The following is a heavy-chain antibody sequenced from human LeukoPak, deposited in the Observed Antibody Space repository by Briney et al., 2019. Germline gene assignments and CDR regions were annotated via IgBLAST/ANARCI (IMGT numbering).Heavy chain of an antibody. Sequence: SGTLSLTCAVYGGSFSGYYWSWIRQPPGKGLEWIGEINHSGSTNYNPSLKSRVTISVDTSKNQFSLKLGSVTAADTAVYYCARAGFITISYWGQGTLVTVSS. D-gene: IGHD3-3*01. CDR2: INHSGST. CDR1: GGSFSGYY. J-gene: IGHJ4*02. CDR3: ARAGFITISY. V-gene: IGHV4-34*01.